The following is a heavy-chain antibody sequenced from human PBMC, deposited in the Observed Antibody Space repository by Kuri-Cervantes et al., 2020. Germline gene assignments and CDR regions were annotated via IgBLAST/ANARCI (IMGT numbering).Heavy chain of an antibody. V-gene: IGHV1-69*06. J-gene: IGHJ6*03. CDR2: IIPIFGTA. CDR3: ARDQGGYGKLYYYYMDV. CDR1: GFTFTSYG. D-gene: IGHD5-12*01. Sequence: SVKVSCKASGFTFTSYGISWVRQAPGQGLEWMGGIIPIFGTANYAQKFQGRVTITADKSTSTAYMELSSLRSEDTAVYYCARDQGGYGKLYYYYMDVWGKGTTVTVSS.